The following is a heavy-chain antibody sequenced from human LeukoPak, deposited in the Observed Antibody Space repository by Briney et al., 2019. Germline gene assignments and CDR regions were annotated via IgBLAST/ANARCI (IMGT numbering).Heavy chain of an antibody. Sequence: ASVKVSCKTIGGRFKSYGFSWVRQAPGQGLECMGIINPSGGSTSYAQKFHGRVTMTRDMSTSTVYMELSSLRSEDTAVYYCARGGVGATTYVWFDPWGQATLVTVSS. CDR2: INPSGGST. CDR1: GGRFKSYG. V-gene: IGHV1-46*02. D-gene: IGHD1-26*01. CDR3: ARGGVGATTYVWFDP. J-gene: IGHJ5*02.